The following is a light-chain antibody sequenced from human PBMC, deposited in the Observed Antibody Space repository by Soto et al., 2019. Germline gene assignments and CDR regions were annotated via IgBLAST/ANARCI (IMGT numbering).Light chain of an antibody. V-gene: IGLV2-14*01. CDR3: SSYTSSSSKV. CDR2: DVS. J-gene: IGLJ1*01. Sequence: AVTQSASVSGSLGQSITISCNETSSDVGGYNYVSWYQQHPGKAPKLMIYDVSNRPSGVSNRFSGSKSGNTASLTISGLQVEDEADYYCSSYTSSSSKVFRTGTKVPVL. CDR1: SSDVGGYNY.